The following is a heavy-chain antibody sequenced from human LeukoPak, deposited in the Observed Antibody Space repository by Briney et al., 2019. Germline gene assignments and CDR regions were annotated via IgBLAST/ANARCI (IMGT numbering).Heavy chain of an antibody. Sequence: GEALKISCKGSGYNFTSYWIGWVRQMPGKGLEWMGIIYPGDSDTRYIPSFQGQASISADKSNSTAYLQWSSLKASDTAMYYCARHRTVAAAGLDAYDIWGQGTMVTVSS. V-gene: IGHV5-51*01. CDR3: ARHRTVAAAGLDAYDI. CDR2: IYPGDSDT. CDR1: GYNFTSYW. J-gene: IGHJ3*02. D-gene: IGHD6-13*01.